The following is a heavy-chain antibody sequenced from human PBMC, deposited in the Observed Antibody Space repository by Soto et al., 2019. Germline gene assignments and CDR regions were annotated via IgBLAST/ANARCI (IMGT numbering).Heavy chain of an antibody. V-gene: IGHV1-45*02. CDR2: MTPLSGDV. CDR3: ASGGAGSGPFTWELPDH. D-gene: IGHD1-26*01. J-gene: IGHJ4*02. CDR1: GNTFTYRY. Sequence: QMQLVQSGAEVKKTGSTVTVSCKALGNTFTYRYLHWVRQAPGQALEWMGWMTPLSGDVHNAHKSQERVTLTRDRSINTAYMRMSSLRSEDTAMYYCASGGAGSGPFTWELPDHWGQGTLVTVSS.